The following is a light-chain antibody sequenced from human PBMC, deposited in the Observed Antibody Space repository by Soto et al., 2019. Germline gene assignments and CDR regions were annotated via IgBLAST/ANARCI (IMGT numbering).Light chain of an antibody. J-gene: IGKJ1*01. V-gene: IGKV3-20*01. CDR2: AAS. CDR3: HQYGTGPWT. Sequence: EVVLTQSPGTLSLSPGERATLSCRASQSLYNNYLAWYQQRPGQAPRVLIYAASSRATGIPDRFSGRGSGTDFTLTISRLEPEDFSVYYRHQYGTGPWTLGQGTKVEIK. CDR1: QSLYNNY.